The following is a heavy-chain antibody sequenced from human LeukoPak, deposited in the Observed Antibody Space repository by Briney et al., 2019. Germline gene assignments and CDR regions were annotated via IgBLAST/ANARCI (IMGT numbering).Heavy chain of an antibody. V-gene: IGHV3-48*01. J-gene: IGHJ4*02. CDR2: ISSSSSTI. Sequence: GGSLRLSCAASGFIFSSYSMNWVRQAPGKGLEWVSYISSSSSTIKYADSVKGRFTISRDNAKNSLYLQMNSLRAEDTAVYYCARGQGCDYWGQGTLVTVSS. D-gene: IGHD4/OR15-4a*01. CDR1: GFIFSSYS. CDR3: ARGQGCDY.